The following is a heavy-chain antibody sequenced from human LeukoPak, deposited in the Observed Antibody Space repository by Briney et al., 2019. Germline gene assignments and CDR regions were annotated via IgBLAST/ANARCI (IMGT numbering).Heavy chain of an antibody. J-gene: IGHJ4*02. V-gene: IGHV1-69*13. CDR3: ATYSSSWSGGDFDY. CDR2: IIPIFGTA. Sequence: ASVKVSCKASGGTFSSYAISWVRQAPGQGLEWMGGIIPIFGTANYAQKFQGRVTITADESTSTAYMELSSLRSEDTAVYYCATYSSSWSGGDFDYWGQETLVTVSS. CDR1: GGTFSSYA. D-gene: IGHD6-13*01.